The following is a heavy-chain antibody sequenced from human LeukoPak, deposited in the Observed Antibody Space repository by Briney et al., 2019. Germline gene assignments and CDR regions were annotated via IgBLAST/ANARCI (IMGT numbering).Heavy chain of an antibody. J-gene: IGHJ4*02. V-gene: IGHV3-48*01. CDR1: GFTFSSYC. CDR3: ARDRDSGTYRGAFDY. Sequence: GGSLRLSCEASGFTFSSYCMNWVRQAPGKGLEWVSFISSSSSTTTISYADSVKGRFTISRDNAKNSLYLQMNSLRAEDTAVYYCARDRDSGTYRGAFDYWGQGTLVTVSS. D-gene: IGHD1-26*01. CDR2: ISSSSSTTTI.